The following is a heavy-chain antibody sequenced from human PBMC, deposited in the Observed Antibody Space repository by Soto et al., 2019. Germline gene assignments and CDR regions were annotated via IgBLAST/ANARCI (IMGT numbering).Heavy chain of an antibody. V-gene: IGHV4-4*07. Sequence: QVQLQESGPGLVKPSDTLSLTCSVSGGSLSGHFWTWIRQPAGKGPECIWRIYTSGTTTYNPSLESRVTMSMDAAKNQVSLRLKSVTAADTAVYYCAREVGRPGRFDPWGQGILITVSS. J-gene: IGHJ5*02. CDR1: GGSLSGHF. D-gene: IGHD6-6*01. CDR2: IYTSGTT. CDR3: AREVGRPGRFDP.